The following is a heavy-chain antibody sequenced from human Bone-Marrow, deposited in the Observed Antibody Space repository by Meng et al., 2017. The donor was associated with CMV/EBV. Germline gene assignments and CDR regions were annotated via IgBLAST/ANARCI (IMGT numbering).Heavy chain of an antibody. V-gene: IGHV1-18*01. D-gene: IGHD2-2*01. J-gene: IGHJ6*02. Sequence: ASVKVSCKASGYTFTGYGISWVRQAPGQGLEWMGWINVYNGKRDYAQKFNVRVTMTTDTSTSTAYMELRSLRSDDTATYYCARERGYCSSINCFKEGMDVWGQGSTVTVSS. CDR1: GYTFTGYG. CDR2: INVYNGKR. CDR3: ARERGYCSSINCFKEGMDV.